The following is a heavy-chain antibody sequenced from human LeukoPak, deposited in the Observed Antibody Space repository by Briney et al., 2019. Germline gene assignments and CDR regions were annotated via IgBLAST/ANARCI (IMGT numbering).Heavy chain of an antibody. J-gene: IGHJ2*01. CDR3: TRHLPAYCGGDCYSAHCYFDL. D-gene: IGHD2-21*02. CDR1: GFTFSGSA. V-gene: IGHV3-73*01. CDR2: IRSKANSYAT. Sequence: GGSLRLSCAASGFTFSGSAMHWVRQASGKGLEWVGRIRSKANSYATAYAASVKGRFTISRDDSKNTAYLQMNSLKTEDTAVYYCTRHLPAYCGGDCYSAHCYFDLWGRGTLVTVSS.